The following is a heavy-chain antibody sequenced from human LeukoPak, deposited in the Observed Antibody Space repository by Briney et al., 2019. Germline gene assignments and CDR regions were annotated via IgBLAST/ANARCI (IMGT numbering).Heavy chain of an antibody. Sequence: PSDTLSLTCAVSGYSISNSNSWGWVRQPPGKGLEWIGEITHHGRTNYNPSLKSRVTISVDTSKNQFSLKLSSVAAADTAVYYCAPIFGDYSDFDSWGQGTLVTVSS. J-gene: IGHJ4*02. CDR2: ITHHGRT. D-gene: IGHD4-17*01. V-gene: IGHV4-4*02. CDR3: APIFGDYSDFDS. CDR1: GYSISNSNS.